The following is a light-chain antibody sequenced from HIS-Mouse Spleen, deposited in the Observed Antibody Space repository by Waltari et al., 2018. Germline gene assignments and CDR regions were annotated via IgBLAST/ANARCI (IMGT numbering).Light chain of an antibody. CDR2: DVS. CDR3: CSYAVSSTWV. J-gene: IGLJ3*02. CDR1: SSDAGGYNF. V-gene: IGLV2-11*01. Sequence: QSALTQPRSVSGSPGQSVTISCTGTSSDAGGYNFVFWYQQPPGKAPKLMIYDVSKRPSGVSNRFSGSKSGNTASLTISGLQAEDEADYYCCSYAVSSTWVFGGGTKLTVL.